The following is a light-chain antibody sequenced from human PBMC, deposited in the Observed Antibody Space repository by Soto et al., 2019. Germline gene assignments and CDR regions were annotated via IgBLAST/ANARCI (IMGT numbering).Light chain of an antibody. CDR1: SSDVGGYNY. CDR2: DVS. CDR3: SSYTSSSRYV. V-gene: IGLV2-14*01. Sequence: QSALTQPASVSGSPGQSITISCTGTSSDVGGYNYVSWYQQLPGKAPKLMIYDVSDRPSGVSNRFSGSKSGNTASLTISGLQAEDEADYYCSSYTSSSRYVFGTGTKLTVL. J-gene: IGLJ1*01.